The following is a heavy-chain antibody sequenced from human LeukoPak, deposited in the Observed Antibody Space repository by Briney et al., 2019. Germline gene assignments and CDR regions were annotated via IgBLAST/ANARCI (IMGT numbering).Heavy chain of an antibody. D-gene: IGHD6-13*01. J-gene: IGHJ6*04. CDR2: ISGSGGST. CDR3: AKGRSSSPKMDV. Sequence: GGSLRLSCAASGFTFSHYLMTWVRQAPGKGLEWVSAISGSGGSTYYADSVKGRFTISRDNSKNTLYLQMNSLRAEDTAVYYCAKGRSSSPKMDVWGKGTTVTVSS. CDR1: GFTFSHYL. V-gene: IGHV3-23*01.